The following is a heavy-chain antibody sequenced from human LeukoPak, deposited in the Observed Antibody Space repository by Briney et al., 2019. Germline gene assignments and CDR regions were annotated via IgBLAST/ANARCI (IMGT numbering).Heavy chain of an antibody. CDR1: GYTFTSYG. V-gene: IGHV1-18*01. J-gene: IGHJ6*02. D-gene: IGHD6-19*01. Sequence: GASVKVSCKASGYTFTSYGISWVRQAPGQGLEWMGWISAYSGNTNYAQKLQGRVTMTTDTSTSTAYMELRSLRSDDTAVYYCARDYSSGWGIYYYYGMDVWGQGTTVTVSS. CDR3: ARDYSSGWGIYYYYGMDV. CDR2: ISAYSGNT.